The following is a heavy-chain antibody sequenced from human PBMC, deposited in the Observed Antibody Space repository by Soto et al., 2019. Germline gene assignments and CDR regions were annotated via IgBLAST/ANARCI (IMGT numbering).Heavy chain of an antibody. CDR3: ARDFGSTTVTNNWFDP. D-gene: IGHD4-17*01. V-gene: IGHV1-18*01. CDR1: GYTFTSYG. J-gene: IGHJ5*02. Sequence: ASVKVSCKASGYTFTSYGISWVRQAPGQGLEWMGWISAYNGNTNYAQKLQGRVTMTTDTSTSTDYMELRSLRADDTAVYYCARDFGSTTVTNNWFDPWGQGTLVTVSS. CDR2: ISAYNGNT.